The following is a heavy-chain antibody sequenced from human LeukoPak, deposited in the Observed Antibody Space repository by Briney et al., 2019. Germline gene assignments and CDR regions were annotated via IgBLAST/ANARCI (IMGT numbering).Heavy chain of an antibody. D-gene: IGHD4-23*01. Sequence: GGSLRLSCVASGFTFSSYGMHWVRQAPGKGLEWVAVIWYGGSNKYYADSVKGRFTISRDNSKNTLYLQMNSLRAEDTAVYYCAKEGNSAFFDYWGQGTLVTVSS. CDR1: GFTFSSYG. J-gene: IGHJ4*02. CDR3: AKEGNSAFFDY. CDR2: IWYGGSNK. V-gene: IGHV3-30*02.